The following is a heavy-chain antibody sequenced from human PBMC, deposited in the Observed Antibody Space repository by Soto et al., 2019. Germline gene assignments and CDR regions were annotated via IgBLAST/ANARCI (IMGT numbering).Heavy chain of an antibody. CDR3: ARDWNNGIDY. Sequence: GGSLRLSCTPSAFTFSDHGIHWVRQAPGKGLEWVAVIWNDGSNKFYTDSVKGRFTISRDNSKNTLFLQMNSLSAEDTAVYFCARDWNNGIDYWGQGALVTVSS. CDR2: IWNDGSNK. V-gene: IGHV3-33*01. D-gene: IGHD2-8*01. CDR1: AFTFSDHG. J-gene: IGHJ4*02.